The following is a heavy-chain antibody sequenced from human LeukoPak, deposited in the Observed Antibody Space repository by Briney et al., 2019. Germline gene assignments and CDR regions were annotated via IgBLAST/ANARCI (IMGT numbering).Heavy chain of an antibody. CDR1: GFTFSRYS. CDR2: ISSGSSYI. CDR3: ARGLGGYYYDSSGTNWFDP. J-gene: IGHJ5*02. D-gene: IGHD3-22*01. V-gene: IGHV3-21*01. Sequence: GGSLRLSCAASGFTFSRYSMTWVRQAPGQGLEWVSPISSGSSYIYYADSVKGRFTISRDNAKNSLYLQMSSLRAEDTAVYYCARGLGGYYYDSSGTNWFDPWGQGTLVTVSS.